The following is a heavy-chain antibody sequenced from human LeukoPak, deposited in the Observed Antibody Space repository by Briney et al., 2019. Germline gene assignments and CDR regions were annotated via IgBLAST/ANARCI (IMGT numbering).Heavy chain of an antibody. V-gene: IGHV1-3*01. CDR2: INSGNGNR. J-gene: IGHJ4*02. Sequence: GASVKVSCKASGYTFTNYAIHWVRQAPGQRLEWMGWINSGNGNRRYSQEFQGRVAITRDTSASTAYMELNSLRSDDTAVYYCAREWLSSGDSHYSHWGQGTLVTVSS. CDR3: AREWLSSGDSHYSH. D-gene: IGHD2-15*01. CDR1: GYTFTNYA.